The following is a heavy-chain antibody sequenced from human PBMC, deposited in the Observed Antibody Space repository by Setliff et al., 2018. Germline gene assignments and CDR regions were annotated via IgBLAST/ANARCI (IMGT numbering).Heavy chain of an antibody. CDR2: IHPADYDT. Sequence: GESLKISCKVSGNGFTDLWIAWVRQTPGKGLEWMGIIHPADYDTRYSPSLQGQVTFSADRSISTAHLQWDSLKASDTAMYYCARGYDSGGSCYELDSWGQGTLVTVSS. D-gene: IGHD2-15*01. CDR1: GNGFTDLW. J-gene: IGHJ5*01. CDR3: ARGYDSGGSCYELDS. V-gene: IGHV5-51*01.